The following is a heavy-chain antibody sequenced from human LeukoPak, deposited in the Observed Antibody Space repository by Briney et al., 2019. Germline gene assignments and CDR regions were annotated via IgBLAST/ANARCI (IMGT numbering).Heavy chain of an antibody. Sequence: GGSLRLSCAASGFTFSSYSMNWVREAPGKGLGWVSYISSSSSTIYYADSVKGRFTISRDNAKNSLYLQMNSLRADDTAVYYCAKDAVTALAGHYYYMDVWGKGTMVTVSS. CDR3: AKDAVTALAGHYYYMDV. V-gene: IGHV3-48*01. CDR2: ISSSSSTI. D-gene: IGHD6-19*01. CDR1: GFTFSSYS. J-gene: IGHJ6*03.